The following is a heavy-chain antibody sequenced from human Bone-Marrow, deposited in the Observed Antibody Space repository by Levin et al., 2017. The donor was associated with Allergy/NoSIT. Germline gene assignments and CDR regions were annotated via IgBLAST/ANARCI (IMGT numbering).Heavy chain of an antibody. CDR3: ARVLMYYSTRHNRGEDYYGLDV. D-gene: IGHD4-11*01. Sequence: MSSETLSLTCTVSGGSVSSFYWAWIRQSPGKGLEWIGYIYYSGSTDYSSSLKSRVTMSRDTSNNQFSLKLTSVTAADTAVYYCARVLMYYSTRHNRGEDYYGLDVWGQGTMVTVSS. CDR2: IYYSGST. J-gene: IGHJ6*02. CDR1: GGSVSSFY. V-gene: IGHV4-59*02.